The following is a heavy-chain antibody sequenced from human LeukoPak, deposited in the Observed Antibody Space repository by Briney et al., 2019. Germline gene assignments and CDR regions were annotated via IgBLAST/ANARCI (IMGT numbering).Heavy chain of an antibody. CDR2: INHSGST. CDR1: GGSFSSYY. D-gene: IGHD7-27*01. CDR3: VMNWGTGRTLDY. Sequence: SETLSLTCAVYGGSFSSYYWTWIHQPPGKGLEWIGEINHSGSTNYNPSLKSRVTISVDTSKNQFSLKLSSVTAADTAVYYCVMNWGTGRTLDYWGHGTLVTVSS. V-gene: IGHV4-34*01. J-gene: IGHJ4*01.